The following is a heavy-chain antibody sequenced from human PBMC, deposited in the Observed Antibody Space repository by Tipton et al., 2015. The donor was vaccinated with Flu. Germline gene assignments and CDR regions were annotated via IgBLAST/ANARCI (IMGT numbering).Heavy chain of an antibody. CDR2: IYYSGST. CDR3: ATKEVSYCSGGSCYSYYFDY. D-gene: IGHD2-15*01. J-gene: IGHJ4*02. Sequence: LRLSCTVPGGSISSSSYYWGWIRQPPGKGLEWIGSIYYSGSTYYNPSLKSRVTISVDTSKNQFSLKLSSVTAADTAVYYCATKEVSYCSGGSCYSYYFDYWGQGTLVTVSS. CDR1: GGSISSSSYY. V-gene: IGHV4-39*01.